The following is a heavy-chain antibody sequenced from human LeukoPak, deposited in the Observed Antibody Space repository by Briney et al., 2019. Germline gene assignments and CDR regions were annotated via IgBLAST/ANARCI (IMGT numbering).Heavy chain of an antibody. J-gene: IGHJ5*02. CDR2: IWYDGSNK. D-gene: IGHD5-24*01. CDR3: ARAPLVLQYRWWFDP. CDR1: GFTFSSYV. Sequence: GRSLRLSCAAPGFTFSSYVMHWVRQAPGKGLEWVAVIWYDGSNKYYADSVKGRFTISRDNSKNMSYLQMNSLRAEDTAVYHCARAPLVLQYRWWFDPWGQGTLVIVSS. V-gene: IGHV3-33*01.